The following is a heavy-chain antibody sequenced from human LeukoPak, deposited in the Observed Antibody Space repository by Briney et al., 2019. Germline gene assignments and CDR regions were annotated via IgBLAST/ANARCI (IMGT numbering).Heavy chain of an antibody. CDR1: GGSISSYH. CDR2: IYYGGRT. J-gene: IGHJ4*02. V-gene: IGHV4-59*12. Sequence: SETLSLTCTVSGGSISSYHWSWIRQPPGKGLEWIGYIYYGGRTNYNPSLKSRVTISVDTSKNQFSLKLSSVTAADTAVYYCASRGYGFDYRGQGTLVTVSS. CDR3: ASRGYGFDY. D-gene: IGHD5-18*01.